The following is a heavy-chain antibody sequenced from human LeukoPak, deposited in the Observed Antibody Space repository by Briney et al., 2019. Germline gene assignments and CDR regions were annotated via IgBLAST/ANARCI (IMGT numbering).Heavy chain of an antibody. CDR1: GFTVSSNF. V-gene: IGHV3-23*01. CDR2: LSGSGGAT. J-gene: IGHJ2*01. Sequence: GGSLRLSRAASGFTVSSNFMSWVRQAPGKGLGWVSILSGSGGATYYADSVKGRFTISRDNSENTLFLQMNNLGAEDTALYYCAKKRVITTPDAIDWYFDLWGRGTLVTVSS. CDR3: AKKRVITTPDAIDWYFDL. D-gene: IGHD1-1*01.